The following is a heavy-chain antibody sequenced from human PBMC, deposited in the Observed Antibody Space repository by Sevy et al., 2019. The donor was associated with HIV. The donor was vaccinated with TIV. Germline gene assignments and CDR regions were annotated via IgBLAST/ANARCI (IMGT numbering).Heavy chain of an antibody. Sequence: SETLSLTCIVSGGSISSSSYYWGWIRQPPGQGLEWIGSIYYSGNTYYNPSLKSRVTISVDTSKKQFSLKLSSVTAADTAVYYCATRLGYCSGSSCYPPEYFHHWGQGTLVTVSS. CDR2: IYYSGNT. CDR1: GGSISSSSYY. J-gene: IGHJ1*01. CDR3: ATRLGYCSGSSCYPPEYFHH. D-gene: IGHD2-15*01. V-gene: IGHV4-39*01.